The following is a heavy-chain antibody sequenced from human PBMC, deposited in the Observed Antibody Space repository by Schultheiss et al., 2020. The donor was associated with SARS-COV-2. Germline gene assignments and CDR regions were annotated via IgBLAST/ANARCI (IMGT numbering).Heavy chain of an antibody. Sequence: SETLSLTCTVSGGSISSYYWGWIRQPPGKGLEWIGSIYHSGSTNYNPSLKSRVTISVDTSKNQFSLKLSSVTAADTAVYYCARGPATDAFDIWGQGTMVTVSS. CDR1: GGSISSYY. V-gene: IGHV4-59*01. D-gene: IGHD2-2*01. CDR3: ARGPATDAFDI. CDR2: IYHSGST. J-gene: IGHJ3*02.